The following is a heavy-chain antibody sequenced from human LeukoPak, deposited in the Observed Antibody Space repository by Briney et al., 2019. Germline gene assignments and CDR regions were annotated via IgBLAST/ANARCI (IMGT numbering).Heavy chain of an antibody. CDR2: ISSSGSTI. CDR3: ARGERYYYDSSGYYFDY. V-gene: IGHV3-48*03. D-gene: IGHD3-22*01. J-gene: IGHJ4*02. Sequence: GGSLRLSCAASGFTFSSYEMNWVRQAPGKGLEWVSYISSSGSTIYYADSVKGRFTISRDNAKNSLYLQMNSLRAEDTAVYYCARGERYYYDSSGYYFDYWGQGTLVTVSS. CDR1: GFTFSSYE.